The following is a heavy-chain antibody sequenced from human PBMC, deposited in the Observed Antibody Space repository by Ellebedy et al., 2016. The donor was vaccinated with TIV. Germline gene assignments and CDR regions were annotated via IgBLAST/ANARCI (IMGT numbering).Heavy chain of an antibody. D-gene: IGHD6-13*01. CDR1: GFTFDDYA. V-gene: IGHV3-43*02. CDR3: AKDSRSSSWYSQHYYYGMDV. CDR2: ISGDGGST. J-gene: IGHJ6*02. Sequence: GGSLRLSCAASGFTFDDYAMHWVRQAPGKGLEWVSLISGDGGSTYYADSVKGRFTISRDNSKNSLYLQMNSLRTEDTALYYCAKDSRSSSWYSQHYYYGMDVWGQGTTVTVSS.